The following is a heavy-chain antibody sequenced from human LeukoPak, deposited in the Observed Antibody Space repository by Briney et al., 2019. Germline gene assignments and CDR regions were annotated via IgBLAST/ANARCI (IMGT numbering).Heavy chain of an antibody. V-gene: IGHV3-7*03. Sequence: GGSLRLSCAASGFTFNHFWMSWIRQAPGKGLEWVANIKQDGSEKNYVDSVKGRFTISRDNAKNSLYLQMNSLRAEDTAVYYCASGLELDYWGQGTLVTVSS. CDR1: GFTFNHFW. CDR3: ASGLELDY. J-gene: IGHJ4*02. CDR2: IKQDGSEK.